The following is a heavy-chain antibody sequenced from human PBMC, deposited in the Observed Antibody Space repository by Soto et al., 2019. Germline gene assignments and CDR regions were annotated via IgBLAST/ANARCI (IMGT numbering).Heavy chain of an antibody. CDR2: IYHSGST. V-gene: IGHV4-4*02. D-gene: IGHD3-10*01. CDR1: GGSIRSSNW. Sequence: QEQLQESGPGLVKPSGTLSLTCAVSGGSIRSSNWWSWVRQPPGKGVEWIGEIYHSGSTNYNPSLKRRGTISVDKPNNQFSLKLRSVTAADTAEYYCAGSPCLFRCWWDPWGQGTLVTVSS. J-gene: IGHJ5*02. CDR3: AGSPCLFRCWWDP.